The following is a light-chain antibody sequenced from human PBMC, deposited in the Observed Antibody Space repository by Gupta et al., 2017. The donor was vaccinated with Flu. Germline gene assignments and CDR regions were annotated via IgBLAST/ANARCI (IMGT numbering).Light chain of an antibody. V-gene: IGKV3-11*01. CDR2: AAS. J-gene: IGKJ1*01. CDR1: QSVSRY. Sequence: PSTFSSSPGERATLTCRASQSVSRYLAWYQQKPGQAPRLLIYAASTWATGVPARFSGSGSGTEFTLTISCLEPEDFAVYYCQQCSNYPCTFGQGTKVEIK. CDR3: QQCSNYPCT.